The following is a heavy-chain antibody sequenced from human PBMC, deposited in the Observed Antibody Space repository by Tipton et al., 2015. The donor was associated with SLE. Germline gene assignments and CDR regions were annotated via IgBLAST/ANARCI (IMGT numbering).Heavy chain of an antibody. V-gene: IGHV4-39*01. CDR2: VFDTGYT. J-gene: IGHJ4*02. D-gene: IGHD6-25*01. CDR1: GGPLRNSPHY. Sequence: TLSLTCHVAGGPLRNSPHYWAWIRRTRGKRLEGIGGVFDTGYTAYNPSLEGRVSLSVDTSNNEFSLRLSSVTAADTAVYFCARQDLGRAATLTFDIWGLGTLVTVSS. CDR3: ARQDLGRAATLTFDI.